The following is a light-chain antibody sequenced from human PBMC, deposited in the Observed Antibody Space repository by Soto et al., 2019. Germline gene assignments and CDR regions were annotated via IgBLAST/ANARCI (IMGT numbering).Light chain of an antibody. J-gene: IGKJ5*01. CDR2: EVS. CDR1: QSLLHITGETF. CDR3: VQSTQLPHT. V-gene: IGKV2D-29*02. Sequence: DVVMTQTPLSLSVAPGQPASISCKSSQSLLHITGETFLFWYLQKPGQSPQLLIYEVSTRVSGVPDRFSGSGSGTDFTLAISLVETDDVGIYYCVQSTQLPHTFGQGTRLGI.